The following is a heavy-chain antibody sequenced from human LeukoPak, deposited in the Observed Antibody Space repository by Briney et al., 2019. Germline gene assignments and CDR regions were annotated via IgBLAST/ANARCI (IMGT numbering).Heavy chain of an antibody. D-gene: IGHD6-19*01. Sequence: PSETLSLTCAVSGGSISNNYWSWIRQPPGKGLEWIGYIYYTGSTNYNPSLKSRVTISLDTSKNQLSLKLSSVTAADTAVFYCARVKPAVAAYFDSWGQGTLVTVSS. CDR2: IYYTGST. J-gene: IGHJ4*02. CDR1: GGSISNNY. CDR3: ARVKPAVAAYFDS. V-gene: IGHV4-59*01.